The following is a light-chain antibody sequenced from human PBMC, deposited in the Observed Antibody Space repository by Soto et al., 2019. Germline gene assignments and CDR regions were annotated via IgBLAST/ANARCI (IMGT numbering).Light chain of an antibody. V-gene: IGKV1-5*03. CDR2: KAS. CDR3: QQYNSYSTWT. CDR1: QSISRY. Sequence: DIQMTQSPSTLSASVGDSVTITCRASQSISRYLARYQQKAGKAPELLIYKASSLQSGVPSRFSGSGSETEFTLTISGLQPDDFATYYCQQYNSYSTWTFGQGTKVEIK. J-gene: IGKJ1*01.